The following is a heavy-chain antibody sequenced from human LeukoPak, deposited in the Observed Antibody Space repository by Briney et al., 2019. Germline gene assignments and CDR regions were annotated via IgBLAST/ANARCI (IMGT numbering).Heavy chain of an antibody. J-gene: IGHJ3*02. D-gene: IGHD6-13*01. V-gene: IGHV1-18*01. Sequence: GASVKVSCKASGYTFTSYGISWVRQAPGQGLEWMGWISAYNGNTNYAQKLQGRVTMTTDTSTSTAYMELRSLRSDDTAVYYCSLGIAAAGTVKAFDIWGQGTMVTVSS. CDR1: GYTFTSYG. CDR3: SLGIAAAGTVKAFDI. CDR2: ISAYNGNT.